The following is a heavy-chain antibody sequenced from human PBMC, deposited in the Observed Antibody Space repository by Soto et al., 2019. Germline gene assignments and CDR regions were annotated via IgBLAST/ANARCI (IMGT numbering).Heavy chain of an antibody. D-gene: IGHD3-22*01. Sequence: GALRLSCAAPGFTFSSYSINWVRPAPGKGLEWVSYISSSSSTIYYADSVKGRFTISRDKAKNSLYLQMNSLRDEDTAVYYCARKNTYYYDSSGRMDVWGQGTTVTVSS. V-gene: IGHV3-48*02. J-gene: IGHJ6*02. CDR2: ISSSSSTI. CDR1: GFTFSSYS. CDR3: ARKNTYYYDSSGRMDV.